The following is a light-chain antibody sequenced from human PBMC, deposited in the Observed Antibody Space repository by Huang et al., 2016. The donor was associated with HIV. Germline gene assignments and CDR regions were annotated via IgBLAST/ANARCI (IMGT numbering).Light chain of an antibody. CDR2: DAS. Sequence: DIQMTQSPSSLSASVGDRVTITFQSSQDIRKYLNWYQQKPGKAPNLLSYDASDLQTGVPSRFGGGGSGTDFTFTISSLQPEDIATYYCQQSDSLPYTFGQGTKLEIK. J-gene: IGKJ2*01. V-gene: IGKV1-33*01. CDR1: QDIRKY. CDR3: QQSDSLPYT.